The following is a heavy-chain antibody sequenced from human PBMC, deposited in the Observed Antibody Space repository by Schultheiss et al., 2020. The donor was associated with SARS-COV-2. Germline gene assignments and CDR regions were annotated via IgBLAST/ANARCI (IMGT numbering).Heavy chain of an antibody. D-gene: IGHD4-11*01. J-gene: IGHJ4*02. CDR1: GGSISSSSYY. CDR3: AREEMTDYSNYFGY. CDR2: IYYSGST. Sequence: SETLSLTCTVSGGSISSSSYYWGWIRQPPGKGLEWIGYIYYSGSTNYNPSLKSRVTISVDTSKNQFSLKLSSVTAADTAVYFCAREEMTDYSNYFGYWGQGTLVTVSS. V-gene: IGHV4-61*01.